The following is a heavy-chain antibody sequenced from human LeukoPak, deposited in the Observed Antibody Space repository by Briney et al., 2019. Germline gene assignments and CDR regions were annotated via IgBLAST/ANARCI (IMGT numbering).Heavy chain of an antibody. CDR3: ARVGVAAGGSDAFDI. CDR2: MNPYNGGT. CDR1: GYTFTGYY. J-gene: IGHJ3*02. D-gene: IGHD6-13*01. V-gene: IGHV1-2*02. Sequence: ASVKVSCKASGYTFTGYYMYWVRQAPGQGLEWIGWMNPYNGGTNYAQKFQGRVTMTRDTSISTAYMELSRLRSEDTAVYYCARVGVAAGGSDAFDIWGQGTMVTVSS.